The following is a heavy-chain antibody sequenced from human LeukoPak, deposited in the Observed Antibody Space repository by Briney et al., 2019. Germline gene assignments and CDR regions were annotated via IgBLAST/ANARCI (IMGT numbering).Heavy chain of an antibody. CDR3: ARFSGRN. Sequence: GGSLRLSCAASGFTISDYWMSWVRQAPGKGLEWVANIKEDGSETYYVDSVKGRFTISRDNAKNSLYLQMGSLRAEDTAVYYCARFSGRNWGQGTLVTVSS. D-gene: IGHD2-15*01. CDR2: IKEDGSET. J-gene: IGHJ4*02. V-gene: IGHV3-7*01. CDR1: GFTISDYW.